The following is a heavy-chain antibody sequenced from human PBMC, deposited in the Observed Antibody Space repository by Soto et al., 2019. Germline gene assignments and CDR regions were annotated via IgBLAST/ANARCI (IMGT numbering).Heavy chain of an antibody. J-gene: IGHJ4*02. CDR1: GYTFTSYG. D-gene: IGHD6-19*01. V-gene: IGHV1-3*01. CDR3: ARDGAVAANINFHX. CDR2: SNAGNGNT. Sequence: ASLKVSCNASGYTFTSYGVHWVRQAPGQRLEWRGFSNAGNGNTRYSQKFQGRVTINRDTSASTAYMELSRLRSEDTAVYYCARDGAVAANINFHXWGQGTLVTVSX.